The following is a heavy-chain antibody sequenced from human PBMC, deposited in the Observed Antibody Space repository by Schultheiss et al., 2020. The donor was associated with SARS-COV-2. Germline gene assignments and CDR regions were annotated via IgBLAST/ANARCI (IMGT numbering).Heavy chain of an antibody. Sequence: SGPTLVKPTETLTLTCTVSGFSLSNARMGVSWIRQPPGKALEWLAHIFSNDEKSYSTSLKSRLTISKDTSKSQVVLTMTNMDPVDTATYYCAHRPRQEYYDFWSGYNMYYFDYWGQGTLVTVSS. CDR2: IFSNDEK. CDR3: AHRPRQEYYDFWSGYNMYYFDY. V-gene: IGHV2-26*01. CDR1: GFSLSNARMG. D-gene: IGHD3-3*01. J-gene: IGHJ4*02.